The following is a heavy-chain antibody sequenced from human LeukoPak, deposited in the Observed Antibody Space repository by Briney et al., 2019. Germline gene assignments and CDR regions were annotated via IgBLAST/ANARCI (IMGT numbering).Heavy chain of an antibody. Sequence: NTSETLSLTCTVSGGSVSSYSWSWIRRPPGKGLEWIGYFYYSGSTNYNPSLKSRVTISVDTSKSQFSLNLTSVTAADTAVYYCARTRSQAISAQYFDYWGQGTLVTVSS. CDR1: GGSVSSYS. V-gene: IGHV4-59*08. J-gene: IGHJ4*02. CDR2: FYYSGST. CDR3: ARTRSQAISAQYFDY. D-gene: IGHD2-2*02.